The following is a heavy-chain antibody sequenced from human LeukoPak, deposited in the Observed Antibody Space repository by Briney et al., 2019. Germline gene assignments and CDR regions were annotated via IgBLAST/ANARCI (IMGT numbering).Heavy chain of an antibody. CDR1: GGSISSYY. J-gene: IGHJ5*02. D-gene: IGHD6-13*01. CDR2: IYYSGST. Sequence: PSETLSLTCTVSGGSISSYYWSWIRQPPGKGLEWIGYIYYSGSTNYNPSLKSRVTILVSTSNNQFSLKLSSVTAADTAVYYCARDSAVGGEFDPWGQGTLVTVSS. CDR3: ARDSAVGGEFDP. V-gene: IGHV4-59*12.